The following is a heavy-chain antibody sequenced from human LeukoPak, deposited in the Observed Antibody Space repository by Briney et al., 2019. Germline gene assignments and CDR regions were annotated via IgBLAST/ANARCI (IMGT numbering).Heavy chain of an antibody. CDR3: ARDLRYFDWLSPTLGY. CDR1: GFSFRNSW. V-gene: IGHV3-30-3*01. CDR2: ISYDGSNK. Sequence: GGSLRLSCAASGFSFRNSWMSWVRQAPGKGLEWVAVISYDGSNKYYADSVKGRFTISRDNSKNTLYLQMNSLRAEDTAVYYCARDLRYFDWLSPTLGYWGQGTLVTVSS. J-gene: IGHJ4*02. D-gene: IGHD3-9*01.